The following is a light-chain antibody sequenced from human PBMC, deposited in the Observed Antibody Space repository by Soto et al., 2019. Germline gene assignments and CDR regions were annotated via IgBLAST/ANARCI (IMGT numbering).Light chain of an antibody. CDR3: SSYTSSSTLV. CDR2: EVS. Sequence: QSALTRPASVSGSPGQSITISCTGTSSDVGGYNYVSWYQQHPGKAPKLMIYEVSNRPSGVSNRFSGSKSGNTASLTISGLQAEDEADYYCSSYTSSSTLVFGTGTKLTV. V-gene: IGLV2-14*01. CDR1: SSDVGGYNY. J-gene: IGLJ1*01.